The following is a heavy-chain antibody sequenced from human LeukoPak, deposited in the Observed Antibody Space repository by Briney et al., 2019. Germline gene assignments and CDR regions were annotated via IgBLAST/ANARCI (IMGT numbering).Heavy chain of an antibody. CDR3: ATSYPAD. CDR2: VNGGDGNT. J-gene: IGHJ4*02. V-gene: IGHV1-3*01. Sequence: ASVKVSCKASGYTFTSYDINWVRQATGQGLEWMGWVNGGDGNTKYSQNFQGRITITRDTSASAGYMELSSLTSEDTAVYYCATSYPADWGQGTLVIVSS. CDR1: GYTFTSYD.